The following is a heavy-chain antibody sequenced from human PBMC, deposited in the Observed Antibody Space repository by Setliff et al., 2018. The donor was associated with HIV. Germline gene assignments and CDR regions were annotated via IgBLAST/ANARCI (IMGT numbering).Heavy chain of an antibody. CDR2: INTSGGST. CDR1: GYTFTSYY. V-gene: IGHV1-46*01. CDR3: FDI. D-gene: IGHD7-27*01. J-gene: IGHJ3*02. Sequence: ASVKVSCKASGYTFTSYYMHWVRQAPGQGLEWMGIINTSGGSTTYEQKFQGRVTLTNMDPMDAATYYCARRPLTGDVTDGAFDIWGQGTVVTVSS.